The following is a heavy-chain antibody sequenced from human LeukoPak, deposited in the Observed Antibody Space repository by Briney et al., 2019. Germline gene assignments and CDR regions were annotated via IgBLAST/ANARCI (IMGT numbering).Heavy chain of an antibody. CDR3: AKVHETYCSGTGCYEGYFDY. Sequence: GGSLRLSCAASGFTFSSYGMHWVRQAPGKGLEWVAVISFDGSYKFHADSVKGRFTISRDNSKNTLYLQMNSLRTEDTAVYYCAKVHETYCSGTGCYEGYFDYWGQGTLVSVSS. D-gene: IGHD2-2*01. CDR2: ISFDGSYK. CDR1: GFTFSSYG. J-gene: IGHJ4*02. V-gene: IGHV3-30*18.